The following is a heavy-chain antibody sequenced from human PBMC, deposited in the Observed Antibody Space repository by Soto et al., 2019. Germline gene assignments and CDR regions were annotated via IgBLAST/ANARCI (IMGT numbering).Heavy chain of an antibody. D-gene: IGHD5-12*01. Sequence: EVQLIESGGGWVQPGTSLRGSCAASGFTFHEYAMHWVRQAPGKGLEWVSGISSDGDTIAYADSVQGRFTVFRDNAKNSLYLQMNSLRAEDTALYYCTKGGYDLIYYFGMDVWGQGTTVTASS. J-gene: IGHJ6*02. CDR3: TKGGYDLIYYFGMDV. V-gene: IGHV3-9*01. CDR1: GFTFHEYA. CDR2: ISSDGDTI.